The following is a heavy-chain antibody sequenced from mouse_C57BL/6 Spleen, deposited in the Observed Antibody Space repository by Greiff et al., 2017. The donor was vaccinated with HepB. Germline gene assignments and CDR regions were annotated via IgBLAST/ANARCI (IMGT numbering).Heavy chain of an antibody. D-gene: IGHD5-5*01. CDR3: TGPYLFAY. Sequence: VQLQQSGAEPVRPGASVTLSCKAPGYTFTDYEMHWVKQTPVHGLEWIGAIDPETGGTAYNQKFKGKAILTADKSSSTAYMELRSLTSEDSAVYYCTGPYLFAYWGQGTLVTVSA. CDR1: GYTFTDYE. J-gene: IGHJ3*01. CDR2: IDPETGGT. V-gene: IGHV1-15*01.